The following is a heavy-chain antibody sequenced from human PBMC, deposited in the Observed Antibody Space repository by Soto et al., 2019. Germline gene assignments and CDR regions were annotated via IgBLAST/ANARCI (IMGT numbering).Heavy chain of an antibody. J-gene: IGHJ3*01. CDR2: INPSGGAT. CDR1: GDPFTTYY. CDR3: ARANYGSGTVFAAFDF. D-gene: IGHD3-10*01. V-gene: IGHV1-46*01. Sequence: ASVKVSCKTSGDPFTTYYIHWVRQAPGQGLEWMGTINPSGGATNFPQRFQGRVAMSRDTSTSTVYMHLSSLRSEDTAVYYCARANYGSGTVFAAFDFWGQGTMVTVSS.